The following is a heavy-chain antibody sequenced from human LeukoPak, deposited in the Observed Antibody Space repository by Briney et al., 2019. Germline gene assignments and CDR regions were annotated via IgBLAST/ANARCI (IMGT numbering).Heavy chain of an antibody. CDR3: ARHRYSYGASPFDY. D-gene: IGHD4-17*01. V-gene: IGHV3-21*04. CDR2: ISSSSSYI. Sequence: GGSLRLSCAASGFTFSSYSMNWVRQAPGKGLEWVSSISSSSSYIYYADSVKGRFTISRDNAKNSLYLQMNSLRAEDSAVYYCARHRYSYGASPFDYWGQGTLVTVSS. J-gene: IGHJ4*02. CDR1: GFTFSSYS.